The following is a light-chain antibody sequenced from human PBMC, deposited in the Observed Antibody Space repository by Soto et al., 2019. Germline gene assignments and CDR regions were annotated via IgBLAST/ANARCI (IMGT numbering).Light chain of an antibody. V-gene: IGKV3-20*01. Sequence: EIVLTQSPGTLSLSPGERATLSCRASQSVSSTSLAWYQQKPGQAPRLLIYGASIRVAGIPDRFGGSGSGTDFTLTISRPEPEDFAVYYCQQYGSSPLTFGGGTKVDIK. J-gene: IGKJ4*01. CDR1: QSVSSTS. CDR3: QQYGSSPLT. CDR2: GAS.